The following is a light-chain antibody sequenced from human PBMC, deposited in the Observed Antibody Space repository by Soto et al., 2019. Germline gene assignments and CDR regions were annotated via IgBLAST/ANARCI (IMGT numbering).Light chain of an antibody. J-gene: IGLJ3*02. CDR3: RSYTSPTTRV. V-gene: IGLV2-14*03. CDR2: DVT. Sequence: QSALTQPASVSGSPGQSITISCTGTTIDISANIYVSWYQQHPGKAPKLMIYDVTYRPSGVSNRFSGSKSGNTASLTISGLQAEDEADYYCRSYTSPTTRVFGGGTKLTVL. CDR1: TIDISANIY.